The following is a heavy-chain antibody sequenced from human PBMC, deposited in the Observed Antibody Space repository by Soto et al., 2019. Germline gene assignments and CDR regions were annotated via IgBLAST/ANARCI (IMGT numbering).Heavy chain of an antibody. CDR1: GYTFTSHY. D-gene: IGHD3-3*01. CDR3: ARELQFLEKGFDY. Sequence: QVQLVQSGAEVKHSGASVKLSCKASGYTFTSHYIPWVRQAPGQRLEWMGCINAANGNTPYSQKFQGSITITMDTSASTAYMELRSLKSEDTAVYYCARELQFLEKGFDYWGQGTLVTVSS. V-gene: IGHV1-3*01. J-gene: IGHJ4*02. CDR2: INAANGNT.